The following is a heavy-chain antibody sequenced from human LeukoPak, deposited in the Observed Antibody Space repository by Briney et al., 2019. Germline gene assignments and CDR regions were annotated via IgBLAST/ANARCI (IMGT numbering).Heavy chain of an antibody. CDR2: INPSSGGT. V-gene: IGHV1-2*02. D-gene: IGHD3-10*01. Sequence: GASAKVSCKASGYTFTGYYMHWVRQAPGQGLEWMGWINPSSGGTNYAQKFQGRVTMTRDTSISTAYMELSRLRSDDTAVYYCARARPGAYGSGSYPDYWGQGTLVTVSS. CDR3: ARARPGAYGSGSYPDY. J-gene: IGHJ4*02. CDR1: GYTFTGYY.